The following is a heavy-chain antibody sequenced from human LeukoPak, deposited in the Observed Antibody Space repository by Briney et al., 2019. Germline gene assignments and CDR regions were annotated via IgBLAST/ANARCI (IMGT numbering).Heavy chain of an antibody. D-gene: IGHD3-10*01. CDR2: IWYDGSNK. Sequence: TGGSLRLSCAASGFTFSRYAMHWVRQAPGKGLEWVANIWYDGSNKYYADSVKGRFTISRDNSKNTLYLQMNSLRAEDTAVYYCAGGCGSESYVFDYWGQGTLVTVSS. J-gene: IGHJ4*02. V-gene: IGHV3-33*08. CDR3: AGGCGSESYVFDY. CDR1: GFTFSRYA.